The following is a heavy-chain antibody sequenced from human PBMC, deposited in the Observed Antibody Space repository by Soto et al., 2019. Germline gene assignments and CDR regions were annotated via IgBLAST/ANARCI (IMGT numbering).Heavy chain of an antibody. D-gene: IGHD1-26*01. Sequence: PSETLSLTCTVSGGSISSYYWSWIRQPPGKGLEWIGYIYYSGSTNYNPSLKSRVTISVDTSKNQFSLKLSSVTAADTAVYYCARDLGRRTYYYYGMDVWGQGTTVT. J-gene: IGHJ6*02. CDR1: GGSISSYY. CDR3: ARDLGRRTYYYYGMDV. CDR2: IYYSGST. V-gene: IGHV4-59*01.